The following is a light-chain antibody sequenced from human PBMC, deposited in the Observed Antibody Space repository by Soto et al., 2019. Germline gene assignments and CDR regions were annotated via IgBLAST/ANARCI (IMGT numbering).Light chain of an antibody. Sequence: QSALTQPASVSGSPGQSITISCTGTSSDVGGYNYVSWYQHHPGEAPKLMIYDVSNRPSGVSNRLSGSKSGNTASLTISGLQPEDEADYYCSSYTTSNTRQTVFGTGTKVTVL. V-gene: IGLV2-14*03. J-gene: IGLJ1*01. CDR1: SSDVGGYNY. CDR3: SSYTTSNTRQTV. CDR2: DVS.